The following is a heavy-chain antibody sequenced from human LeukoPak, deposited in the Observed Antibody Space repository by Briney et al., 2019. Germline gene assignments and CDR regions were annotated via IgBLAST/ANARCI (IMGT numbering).Heavy chain of an antibody. CDR2: IYYSGST. CDR1: GGSVSSGNYY. CDR3: ARDTYGGDY. Sequence: PSETLSLTCTVSGGSVSSGNYYWSWIRQPPGKGLEWIGYIYYSGSTNYNPSLKSRVAMSVDTSKNQISLKLSSVTAADTAVYYCARDTYGGDYWGQGTLVTVSS. D-gene: IGHD4-23*01. J-gene: IGHJ4*02. V-gene: IGHV4-61*01.